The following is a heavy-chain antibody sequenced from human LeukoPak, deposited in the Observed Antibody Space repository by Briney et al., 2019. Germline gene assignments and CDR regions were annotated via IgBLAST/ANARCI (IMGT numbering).Heavy chain of an antibody. Sequence: GGSLRLSCAASGFSFRSLAMHWVRQAPGKGLDWVAIIWYDGTNKYYADSVKGRFTISRDNSKNTLFLQMSSLRVEDTAVYYCARAYSSKEIDSWGQGTLVTVSS. CDR1: GFSFRSLA. CDR3: ARAYSSKEIDS. J-gene: IGHJ4*02. CDR2: IWYDGTNK. D-gene: IGHD6-13*01. V-gene: IGHV3-33*01.